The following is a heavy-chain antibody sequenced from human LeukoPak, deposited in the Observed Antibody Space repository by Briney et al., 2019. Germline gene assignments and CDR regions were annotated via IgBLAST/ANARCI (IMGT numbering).Heavy chain of an antibody. CDR1: GFTFSSYI. D-gene: IGHD1-26*01. CDR2: IYSGGST. V-gene: IGHV3-53*01. Sequence: GGSLRLSCAASGFTFSSYIMSWVRQAPRKGLEWVSVIYSGGSTYYADSVKGRFTISRDNSKNTLYLQMNSLRAEDTAVYYCARIYSGSYSDYWGQGTLVTVSS. CDR3: ARIYSGSYSDY. J-gene: IGHJ4*02.